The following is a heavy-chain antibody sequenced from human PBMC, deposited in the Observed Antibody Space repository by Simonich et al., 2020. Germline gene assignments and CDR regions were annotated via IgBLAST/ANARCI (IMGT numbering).Heavy chain of an antibody. Sequence: EVQLVESGGGLVKPGGSLRLSCAASGFTFSSYWMSWVRQATGKGLGWVANIKQDGSEKYYVDSVKGRFTISRDNAKNSLYLQMNSLRAEDTAVYYCARDGLGTAYYYYMDVWGKGTTVTVSS. D-gene: IGHD7-27*01. CDR1: GFTFSSYW. CDR2: IKQDGSEK. CDR3: ARDGLGTAYYYYMDV. V-gene: IGHV3-7*01. J-gene: IGHJ6*03.